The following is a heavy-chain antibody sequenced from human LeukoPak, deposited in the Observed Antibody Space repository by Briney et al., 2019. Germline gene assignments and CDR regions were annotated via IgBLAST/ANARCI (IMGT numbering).Heavy chain of an antibody. CDR3: XXXYGGNAIYYYYMDV. D-gene: IGHD4-23*01. CDR1: GGSISSGSYY. Sequence: SQTLSLTCTVPGGSISSGSYYWSWIRQPAGKGLEWIGRIYTSGSTNYNPSLKSRVTISVDTSKNQFSLKLSSVTAADTAVYXXXXXYGGNAIYYYYMDVWGKGTTVTISS. V-gene: IGHV4-61*02. J-gene: IGHJ6*03. CDR2: IYTSGST.